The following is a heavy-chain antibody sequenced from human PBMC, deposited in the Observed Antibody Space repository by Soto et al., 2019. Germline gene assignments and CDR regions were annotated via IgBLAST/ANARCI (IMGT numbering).Heavy chain of an antibody. CDR3: AKENTPDYGDYVDY. Sequence: GGSLRLSCAASGFTFSSYAMSWVRQAPGKGLKWISSISGSGTSTYYADSVKGRFTISRDNSKNTMYLQMSSLRAEDTALYFCAKENTPDYGDYVDYWGQGTLVTVSS. D-gene: IGHD4-17*01. J-gene: IGHJ4*02. V-gene: IGHV3-23*01. CDR2: ISGSGTST. CDR1: GFTFSSYA.